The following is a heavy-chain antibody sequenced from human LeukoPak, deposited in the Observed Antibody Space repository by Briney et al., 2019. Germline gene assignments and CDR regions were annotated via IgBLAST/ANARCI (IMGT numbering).Heavy chain of an antibody. Sequence: SQTLSLTCAISGDSVSSNTAAWNWVRQSPSRGLEWLGRSYYRSMWYNGYAVSVKSRITFNPDTSKNQFSLQLNSVTPEDTAVYYCARQDLAFYSGYDSNFDYWGQGTLVTVSS. CDR1: GDSVSSNTAA. V-gene: IGHV6-1*01. CDR2: SYYRSMWYN. CDR3: ARQDLAFYSGYDSNFDY. D-gene: IGHD5-12*01. J-gene: IGHJ4*02.